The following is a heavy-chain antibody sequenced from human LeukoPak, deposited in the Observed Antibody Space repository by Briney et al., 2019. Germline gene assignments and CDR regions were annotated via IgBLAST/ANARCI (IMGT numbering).Heavy chain of an antibody. CDR3: SRDPRNNDY. J-gene: IGHJ4*02. Sequence: PGGSLRLSCAASGFTFSSYAMTWIRQAPGKGLELLSYISGSASDVNYIDSVRGRFTISRDNAKNLLYLHMNSLTVEDTAVYYCSRDPRNNDYWGQGTLVTVSS. CDR2: ISGSASDV. V-gene: IGHV3-11*01. CDR1: GFTFSSYA.